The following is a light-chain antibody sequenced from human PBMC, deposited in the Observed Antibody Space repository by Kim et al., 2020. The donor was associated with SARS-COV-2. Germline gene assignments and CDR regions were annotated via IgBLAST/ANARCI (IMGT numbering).Light chain of an antibody. CDR2: DVN. V-gene: IGLV2-14*03. J-gene: IGLJ1*01. CDR1: VSDVGAYYF. Sequence: QSALTQPASVSGSRGQSITISCNGSVSDVGAYYFDSWYQQNLGKAPKLLIDDVNKRPSGVTNCFDGTKSGYKASLTISGLQAQDETDYYCSSCSRTFTYVFGTGTQVTVL. CDR3: SSCSRTFTYV.